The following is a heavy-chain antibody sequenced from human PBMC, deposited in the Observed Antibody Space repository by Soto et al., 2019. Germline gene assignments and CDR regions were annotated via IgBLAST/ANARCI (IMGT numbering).Heavy chain of an antibody. CDR3: ARDGIFYGSGSSNWCDP. J-gene: IGHJ5*02. CDR1: GYTFTSYY. Sequence: ASVKVSCKASGYTFTSYYMHWVRQAPGQGLEWMGIINPSGGSTSYAQKFQGRVTMTRDTSTSTVYMELSSLRSEDTAVYYCARDGIFYGSGSSNWCDPWGQGTLFTVS. D-gene: IGHD3-10*01. CDR2: INPSGGST. V-gene: IGHV1-46*01.